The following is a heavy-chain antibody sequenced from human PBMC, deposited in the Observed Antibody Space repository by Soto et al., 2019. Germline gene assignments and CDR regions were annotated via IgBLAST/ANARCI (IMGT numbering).Heavy chain of an antibody. V-gene: IGHV1-69*01. CDR2: IVPIDGST. Sequence: QVQLVQSGAEVKKPGSSVKVSCTTSGGTISSFGMNWVRQAPGQGLEWMGGIVPIDGSTKYAEKFQGRVTITADAYTITVYMDLSSLRSEDTAVYYCARSFTKSRRGGVAFDYWGQGTLLTVSP. CDR3: ARSFTKSRRGGVAFDY. CDR1: GGTISSFG. D-gene: IGHD3-3*01. J-gene: IGHJ4*02.